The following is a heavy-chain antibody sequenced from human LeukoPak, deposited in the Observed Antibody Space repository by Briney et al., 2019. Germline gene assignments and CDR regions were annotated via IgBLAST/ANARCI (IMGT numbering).Heavy chain of an antibody. CDR1: GGTFSSYA. Sequence: ASVKVSCKASGGTFSSYAISWVRQAPGQGLESMGGIIPIFGTANYAQKFQGRVTITTDESTSTAYMELSSLRSEDTAVYYCARAFSIRLPGGQPFDYWGQGTLVTVSS. J-gene: IGHJ4*02. V-gene: IGHV1-69*05. CDR3: ARAFSIRLPGGQPFDY. D-gene: IGHD1-14*01. CDR2: IIPIFGTA.